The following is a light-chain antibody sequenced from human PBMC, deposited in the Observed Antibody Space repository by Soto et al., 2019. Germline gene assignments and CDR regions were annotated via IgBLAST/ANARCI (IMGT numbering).Light chain of an antibody. J-gene: IGLJ2*01. CDR2: DVS. CDR1: SSDVGGYNY. V-gene: IGLV2-14*01. CDR3: GSYASSNSLV. Sequence: QSALTQPASVSGSPGQSITISCTGTSSDVGGYNYVSWYQQHPGKAPKLMIYDVSNRPSGVSNRFSGSKSGNTAALTISGLQDEEEADYYCGSYASSNSLVFGGGTQLTVL.